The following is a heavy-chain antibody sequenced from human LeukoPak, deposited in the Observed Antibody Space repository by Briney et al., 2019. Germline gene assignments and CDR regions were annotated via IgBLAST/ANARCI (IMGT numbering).Heavy chain of an antibody. Sequence: ASVKVSCKASGYSFTGYYMHWVRQAPGQGREWMGWINPKSGGTNYAQKFQGRVTMTRDTSISTAYMELSRLRFDDTAVYYCASGPGVSRYYSHWGQGTLVTVSS. CDR2: INPKSGGT. D-gene: IGHD3-22*01. J-gene: IGHJ4*02. CDR3: ASGPGVSRYYSH. CDR1: GYSFTGYY. V-gene: IGHV1-2*02.